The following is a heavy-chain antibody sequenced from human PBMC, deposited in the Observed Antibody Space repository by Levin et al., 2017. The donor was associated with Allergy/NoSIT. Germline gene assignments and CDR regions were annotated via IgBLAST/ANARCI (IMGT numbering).Heavy chain of an antibody. Sequence: PGGSLRLSCAASGFISRNHGMGWVRQALGEGLEWVSGISGTGDSRSYADSVRGRFTISKDISRNTLYLQMNSLRVDDTAVYYCAARVGTPTGIDYWGQGTLVTVSS. D-gene: IGHD4-23*01. CDR2: ISGTGDSR. CDR3: AARVGTPTGIDY. V-gene: IGHV3-23*01. J-gene: IGHJ4*02. CDR1: GFISRNHG.